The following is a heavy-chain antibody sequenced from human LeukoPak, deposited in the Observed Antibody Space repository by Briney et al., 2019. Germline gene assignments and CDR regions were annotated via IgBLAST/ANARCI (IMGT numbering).Heavy chain of an antibody. Sequence: SVKVSCKASGGTFSSYAISWVRQAPGQGLEWMGRIIPIFGIANYAQKFQGRVTITANKSTSTAYMELSSLKSEDTAVYYCARGWGSGAFDIWGQGTMVTVSS. CDR3: ARGWGSGAFDI. V-gene: IGHV1-69*04. CDR1: GGTFSSYA. D-gene: IGHD3-16*01. J-gene: IGHJ3*02. CDR2: IIPIFGIA.